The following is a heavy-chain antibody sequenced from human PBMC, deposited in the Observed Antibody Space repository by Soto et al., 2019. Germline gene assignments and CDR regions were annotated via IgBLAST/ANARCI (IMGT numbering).Heavy chain of an antibody. CDR2: IYYSGST. V-gene: IGHV4-39*01. J-gene: IGHJ6*02. CDR1: GGSISSSSYY. CDR3: ASGDYDSYSYYYGMDV. D-gene: IGHD3-3*01. Sequence: SETLSLTCTVSGGSISSSSYYWGWIRQPPGKGLEWIGSIYYSGSTYYNPSLKSRVTISVDTSKNQFSLKLSSVTAADTAVYYCASGDYDSYSYYYGMDVWGQGTTVTVSS.